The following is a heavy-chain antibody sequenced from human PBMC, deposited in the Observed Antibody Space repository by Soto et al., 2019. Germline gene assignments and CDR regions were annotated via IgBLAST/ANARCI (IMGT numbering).Heavy chain of an antibody. D-gene: IGHD3-22*01. J-gene: IGHJ4*02. CDR1: GLIFNNAW. V-gene: IGHV3-15*01. CDR3: TAGDYDLGGRDY. Sequence: EVQLVESGGGLVKPGGSLRLSCQVTGLIFNNAWMSWVRQAPGKGLEWVGRIRSKSDGGTTDYAAPVKVRFNISRDDSKNTLYLQMNSLTTEDTALYYCTAGDYDLGGRDYWGQGTLVTVSS. CDR2: IRSKSDGGTT.